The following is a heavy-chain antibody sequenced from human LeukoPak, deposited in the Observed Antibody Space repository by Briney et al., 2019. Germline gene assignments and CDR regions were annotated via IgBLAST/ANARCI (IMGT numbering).Heavy chain of an antibody. CDR3: ARDRIMVVGPYNWFDP. D-gene: IGHD2-15*01. CDR2: ISSSGSTI. V-gene: IGHV3-48*03. J-gene: IGHJ5*02. Sequence: GGSLRLSCAASGFTFSNAWMSWVRQAPGKGLEWISYISSSGSTIYYADSVKGRFTISRDNAENSLHLHMSSLRAEDTAVYYCARDRIMVVGPYNWFDPWGQGTLVTVSS. CDR1: GFTFSNAW.